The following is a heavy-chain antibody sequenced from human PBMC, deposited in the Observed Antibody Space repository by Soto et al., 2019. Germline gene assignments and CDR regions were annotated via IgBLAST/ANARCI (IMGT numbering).Heavy chain of an antibody. CDR1: GYTFTSYG. Sequence: QVQLVQSGAEVKKPGASVKVSCKASGYTFTSYGISWVRQSPGQGLEWMGWISAYNGNTNYAQKLQGRVTMTTDTSTSPAYMELRSLRSDDTAVYYCARERITIFGVVPGVDYWGQGTLVTVSS. J-gene: IGHJ4*02. CDR3: ARERITIFGVVPGVDY. V-gene: IGHV1-18*04. D-gene: IGHD3-3*01. CDR2: ISAYNGNT.